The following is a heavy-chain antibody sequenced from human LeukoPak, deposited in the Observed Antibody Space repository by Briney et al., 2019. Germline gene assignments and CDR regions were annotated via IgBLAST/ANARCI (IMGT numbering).Heavy chain of an antibody. D-gene: IGHD6-13*01. J-gene: IGHJ5*02. Sequence: GGSLRLSCAASGFTFSSSAMSWVRQAPGRGLEWVSAITDSGGTTLYADSVQGRFTISRDNSKDTLSLQMNSLGAEDTAVYYCAKASSSWYFSWGQGTLVTVSS. CDR3: AKASSSWYFS. CDR2: ITDSGGTT. CDR1: GFTFSSSA. V-gene: IGHV3-23*01.